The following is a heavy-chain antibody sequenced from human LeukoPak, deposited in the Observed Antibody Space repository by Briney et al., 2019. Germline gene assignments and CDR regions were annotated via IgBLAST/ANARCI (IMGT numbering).Heavy chain of an antibody. CDR3: ARAIRYEAFDI. V-gene: IGHV4-59*01. D-gene: IGHD3-3*02. CDR2: IYYSGST. Sequence: PSETLSLTCTVSVGSISSYYWCCIRQPPGEGLEGIGYIYYSGSTNYNPSLNRRVTIYVATSTNQFSLKRRSVTDAATAVYSCARAIRYEAFDIWGQGTMVTVSS. J-gene: IGHJ3*02. CDR1: VGSISSYY.